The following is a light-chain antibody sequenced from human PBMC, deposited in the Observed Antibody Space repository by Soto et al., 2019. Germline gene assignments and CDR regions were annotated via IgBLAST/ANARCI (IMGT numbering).Light chain of an antibody. Sequence: DIQMTQSPSSLSASVGDRVTITCRASHDITDYLAWYQQKPGEVPKLLIYSASTLHSGVPSRFSGSGSGTDFTLTITSLHPEDVATYYCQKYGGAPPFTFGPGTKVDIK. CDR3: QKYGGAPPFT. CDR2: SAS. CDR1: HDITDY. V-gene: IGKV1-27*01. J-gene: IGKJ3*01.